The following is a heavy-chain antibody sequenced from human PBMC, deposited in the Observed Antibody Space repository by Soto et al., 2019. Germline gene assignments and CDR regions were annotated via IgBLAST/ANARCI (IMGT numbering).Heavy chain of an antibody. V-gene: IGHV3-21*01. CDR2: ISSSSSYI. J-gene: IGHJ4*02. D-gene: IGHD6-19*01. Sequence: GGSLRLSCAASGFTFSSYSMNWVRQAPGKGLEWVSSISSSSSYIYYADSVKGRFTISRDNAKNSLYLQMNSLRAEDTAVYYCARDSFRLVRGTALDYWGQGTLVTVSS. CDR3: ARDSFRLVRGTALDY. CDR1: GFTFSSYS.